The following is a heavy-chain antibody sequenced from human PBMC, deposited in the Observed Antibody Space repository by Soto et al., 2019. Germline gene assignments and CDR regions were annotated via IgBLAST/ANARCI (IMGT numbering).Heavy chain of an antibody. D-gene: IGHD2-21*01. CDR2: IIPIFGTA. CDR1: GGTFSSYA. V-gene: IGHV1-69*01. CDR3: AGGPPLRELVVVSSIFF. J-gene: IGHJ1*01. Sequence: QVQLVQSGAEVKKHGSSVKVSCKASGGTFSSYAISWVRQAPGQGLEWMGGIIPIFGTANYAQKFQGRVTITAEESNSTAYMELSSLRSEDTAVYYCAGGPPLRELVVVSSIFFWGQGTLVTVSS.